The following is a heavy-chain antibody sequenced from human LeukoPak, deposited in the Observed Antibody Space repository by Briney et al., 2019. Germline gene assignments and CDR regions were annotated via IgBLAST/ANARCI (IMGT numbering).Heavy chain of an antibody. Sequence: ASVKVFCKASGYTFTSYGISWVRQAPGRGLEGMGWISAYNGNTNYAQKFQGRVTMTRDTSISTAYMELSRLRSDDTDVYYFAVYYCSGGSCYSGEWFDPWGQGTLVTVSS. CDR1: GYTFTSYG. CDR3: AVYYCSGGSCYSGEWFDP. CDR2: ISAYNGNT. D-gene: IGHD2-15*01. J-gene: IGHJ5*02. V-gene: IGHV1-18*01.